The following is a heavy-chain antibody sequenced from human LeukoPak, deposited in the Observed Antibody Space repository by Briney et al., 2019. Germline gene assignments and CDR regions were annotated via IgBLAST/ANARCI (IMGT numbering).Heavy chain of an antibody. V-gene: IGHV1-18*01. J-gene: IGHJ6*03. CDR2: ISTYNGDR. Sequence: GASVKVSCKASGYTFTTYGISWVRQAPGQGLEWMGWISTYNGDRNYAQKLQGRVTMTTDTSTSTAYMELRSLRDDDTAVYFCARGPSFSDSLYYYYYYMDVWAKGTAVTVSS. CDR1: GYTFTTYG. D-gene: IGHD2-21*02. CDR3: ARGPSFSDSLYYYYYYMDV.